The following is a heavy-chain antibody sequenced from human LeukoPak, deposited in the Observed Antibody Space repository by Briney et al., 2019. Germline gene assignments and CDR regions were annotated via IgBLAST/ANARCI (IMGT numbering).Heavy chain of an antibody. CDR3: ARGLACSSTSCYRGFDY. D-gene: IGHD2-2*02. CDR1: GFTFSSYW. J-gene: IGHJ4*02. Sequence: PGGSLRLSCAASGFTFSSYWMHWVRHAPGKGLVWVSRINSDGSSTSYAASVKGRFTISRDNAKNTLYLQMNSLRAEDTAVYYCARGLACSSTSCYRGFDYWGQGTLVTVSS. CDR2: INSDGSST. V-gene: IGHV3-74*01.